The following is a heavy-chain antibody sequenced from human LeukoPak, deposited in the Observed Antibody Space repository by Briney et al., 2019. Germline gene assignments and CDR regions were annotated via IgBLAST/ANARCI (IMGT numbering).Heavy chain of an antibody. J-gene: IGHJ4*02. CDR3: AKGHRSSSSFFDS. V-gene: IGHV3-23*01. CDR2: INGRGDDT. CDR1: GFTFSTYA. Sequence: GGSLRLSCAASGFTFSTYAMSWVRQAPGKGLEWVSAINGRGDDTYYPDSVKGRFTISRDNSNNTLYLQMNSLRAEDTAVYYCAKGHRSSSSFFDSWGQGILVTVSS. D-gene: IGHD6-19*01.